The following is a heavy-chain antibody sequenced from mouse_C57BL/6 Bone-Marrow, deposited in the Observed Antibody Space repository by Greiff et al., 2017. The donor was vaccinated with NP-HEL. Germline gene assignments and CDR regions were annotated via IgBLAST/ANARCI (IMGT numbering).Heavy chain of an antibody. Sequence: VKLQESGPELVKPGASVKISCKASGYEFSSSWMNWVKQRPGKGLEWIGRIYPGDGDTKYNGKFKGKATLTADKSSSTAYMQLSSLTSEDSAVYFCARKWAYWGQGTLVTVSA. D-gene: IGHD1-3*01. CDR2: IYPGDGDT. J-gene: IGHJ3*01. CDR1: GYEFSSSW. V-gene: IGHV1-82*01. CDR3: ARKWAY.